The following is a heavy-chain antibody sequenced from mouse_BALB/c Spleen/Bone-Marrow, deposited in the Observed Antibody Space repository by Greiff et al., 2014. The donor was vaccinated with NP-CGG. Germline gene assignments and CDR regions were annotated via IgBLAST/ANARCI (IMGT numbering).Heavy chain of an antibody. CDR3: TRVITAVLAARAMDY. Sequence: EVQLQQSGTELARPGASVKMSCKASGYTFTSYWMHWVKQRPGQGLEWIGAIYTGNSDTSYNQKFKGKAKLTAVTSTSTAYMELSSLTNEYSAVYYCTRVITAVLAARAMDYWGQGSSVTVSS. V-gene: IGHV1-5*01. CDR1: GYTFTSYW. CDR2: IYTGNSDT. J-gene: IGHJ4*01. D-gene: IGHD1-1*01.